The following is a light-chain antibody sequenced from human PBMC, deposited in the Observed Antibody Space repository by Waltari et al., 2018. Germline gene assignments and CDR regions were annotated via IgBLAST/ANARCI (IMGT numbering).Light chain of an antibody. CDR1: ISDIGSFNL. CDR3: CSYAGAGTYV. CDR2: EVE. V-gene: IGLV2-23*02. Sequence: QSALTQPASVSGSRGQSITISCTGTISDIGSFNLVSWYQHQPGKAPKLMLFEVEMWPSGVSNRFSGSKSGNTASLTISGLQTEDEGDYYCCSYAGAGTYVFGTGTKVTVL. J-gene: IGLJ1*01.